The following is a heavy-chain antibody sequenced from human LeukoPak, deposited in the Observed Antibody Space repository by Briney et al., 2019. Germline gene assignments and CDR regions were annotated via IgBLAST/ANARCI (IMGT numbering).Heavy chain of an antibody. D-gene: IGHD1-26*01. CDR3: ARPSSGSYSDY. CDR2: IYYSGRT. V-gene: IGHV4-39*01. CDR1: GGSISSSSYY. J-gene: IGHJ4*02. Sequence: PSETLSLTCTVSGGSISSSSYYWGWIRQPPGKGLEWIGSIYYSGRTYYNPSLKSRVTISVDTSKNQFSLKLSSVTAADTAVYYCARPSSGSYSDYWGQGTLVTVSS.